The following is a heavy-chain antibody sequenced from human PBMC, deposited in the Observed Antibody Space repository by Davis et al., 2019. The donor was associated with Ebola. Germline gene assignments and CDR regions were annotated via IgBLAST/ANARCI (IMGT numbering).Heavy chain of an antibody. J-gene: IGHJ3*02. D-gene: IGHD3-3*01. V-gene: IGHV3-21*04. CDR1: GFTFSSYE. CDR2: ISSSSSYI. CDR3: AKDKQPGNGIFDPYDI. Sequence: GESLKISCAASGFTFSSYEMNWVRQAPGKGLEWVSSISSSSSYIYYADSVKGRFTISRDNAENSLYLQMNSLRDEDTAVYYCAKDKQPGNGIFDPYDIWGQGTMVTVRS.